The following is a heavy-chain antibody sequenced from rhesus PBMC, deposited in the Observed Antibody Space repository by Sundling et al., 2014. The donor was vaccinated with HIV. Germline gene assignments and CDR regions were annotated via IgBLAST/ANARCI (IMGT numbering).Heavy chain of an antibody. Sequence: QLQLQESAPGLVKPSETLSVTCAVSGGSISSSYWNWIRQAPGKGLEWIGYIYGSGSSPNYNPSLKSRVTLSVDTSKNQISLSLTSVTAADTAVYYCARGVTGTTGYFDYWAQGVLGTVSS. CDR2: IYGSGSSP. V-gene: IGHV4-169*01. D-gene: IGHD1-26*01. CDR3: ARGVTGTTGYFDY. J-gene: IGHJ4*01. CDR1: GGSISSSY.